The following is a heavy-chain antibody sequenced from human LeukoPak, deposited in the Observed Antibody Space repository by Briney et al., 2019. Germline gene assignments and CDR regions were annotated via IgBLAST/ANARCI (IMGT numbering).Heavy chain of an antibody. V-gene: IGHV3-30*02. Sequence: GGSLRLSCAASGFTFKNYGMHWVRQAPGKGLEWVAYIRHHGKDKYYVDSVKGRFTVSRDNSKNMMYLQMNSLRAEDTVVYYCAKDADWACDYWGQGILVTVSS. CDR3: AKDADWACDY. D-gene: IGHD2-21*01. CDR1: GFTFKNYG. CDR2: IRHHGKDK. J-gene: IGHJ4*02.